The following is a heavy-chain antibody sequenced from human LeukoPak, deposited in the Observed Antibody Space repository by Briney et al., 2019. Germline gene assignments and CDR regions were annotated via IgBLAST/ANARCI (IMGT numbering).Heavy chain of an antibody. Sequence: GGSLRLSCAASGFTVSSNYMSWVRQAPGKGLEWVSVIYSGGSTYYADSVKGRFTISRDNSKNTLYLQMNSLRAEDTAVYYCATGYNDFRVEGRYFYSWGQGTLVTVSS. J-gene: IGHJ4*02. V-gene: IGHV3-53*01. CDR2: IYSGGST. CDR3: ATGYNDFRVEGRYFYS. CDR1: GFTVSSNY. D-gene: IGHD3-9*01.